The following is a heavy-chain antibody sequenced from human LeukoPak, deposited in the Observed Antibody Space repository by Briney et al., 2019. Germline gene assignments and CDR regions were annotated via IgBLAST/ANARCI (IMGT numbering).Heavy chain of an antibody. CDR1: VGSISSYY. CDR2: IYYSGST. V-gene: IGHV4-59*01. D-gene: IGHD3-3*01. Sequence: SETLSLTCTVSVGSISSYYWIWIRQPPGKGLEWIGYIYYSGSTNYNTSLKSRVTISVDTSKNQFSLKLSSVTAADTAVYYCARVSGFWSGYTNWFDPWGQGTLVTVSS. J-gene: IGHJ5*02. CDR3: ARVSGFWSGYTNWFDP.